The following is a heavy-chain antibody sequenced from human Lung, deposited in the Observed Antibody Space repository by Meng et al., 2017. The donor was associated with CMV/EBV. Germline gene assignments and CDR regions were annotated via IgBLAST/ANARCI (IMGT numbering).Heavy chain of an antibody. Sequence: GSLRLSCAVSGGSLSNSYWNWIRQPPGKGLEWIGYIYYTGKTNYSHSLKSRVTISLDASKKHFSLNLRSLTASDTAVYYCARAAPWDYYYGMDVWGQGPTVTVSS. V-gene: IGHV4-59*01. CDR1: GGSLSNSY. CDR2: IYYTGKT. CDR3: ARAAPWDYYYGMDV. D-gene: IGHD1-26*01. J-gene: IGHJ6*02.